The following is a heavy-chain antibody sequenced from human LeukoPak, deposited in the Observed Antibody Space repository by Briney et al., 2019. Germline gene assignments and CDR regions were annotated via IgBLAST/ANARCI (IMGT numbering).Heavy chain of an antibody. CDR1: GFTVSSNY. V-gene: IGHV3-66*02. J-gene: IGHJ4*02. CDR2: IYSGGST. CDR3: ARLPRYCSCTSCFSVDY. D-gene: IGHD2-2*01. Sequence: PGGSLRLSCAASGFTVSSNYMSWVRQAPGKGLEWVSFIYSGGSTYYADSVKGRFTISRDNSKNTLYLQMNSLRAEDTAVYYCARLPRYCSCTSCFSVDYWGLGTLVTVSS.